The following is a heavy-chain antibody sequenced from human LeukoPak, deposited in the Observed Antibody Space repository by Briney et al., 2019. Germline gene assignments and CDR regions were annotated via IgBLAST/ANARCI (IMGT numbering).Heavy chain of an antibody. D-gene: IGHD2-21*01. V-gene: IGHV3-7*03. Sequence: GGSLRLSCAASGFTFSSYWMHWVRQAPGKGLEWVANIKQDGSEKYYVDSVKGRFSISRDNARNSLHLQMNSLRAEDTAVYYCARDCGILRIDCGDSLDIRGQGTMVTVSS. CDR1: GFTFSSYW. J-gene: IGHJ3*02. CDR2: IKQDGSEK. CDR3: ARDCGILRIDCGDSLDI.